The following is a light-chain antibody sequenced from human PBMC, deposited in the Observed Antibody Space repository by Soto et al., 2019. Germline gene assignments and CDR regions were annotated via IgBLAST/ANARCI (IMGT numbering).Light chain of an antibody. J-gene: IGKJ1*01. CDR2: KAS. Sequence: DIQMTQSPSTLSASVGDRVTITCRASQSISSWLAWYQQKPGKAPKLLIYKASSLESGVPSRFRGSGSGTEFTLTISSLQPDDFATYYCQQYNSYSWTFVQGTKVEIK. CDR3: QQYNSYSWT. CDR1: QSISSW. V-gene: IGKV1-5*03.